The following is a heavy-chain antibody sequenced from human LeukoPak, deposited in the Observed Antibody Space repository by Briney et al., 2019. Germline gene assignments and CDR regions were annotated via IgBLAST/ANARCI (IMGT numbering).Heavy chain of an antibody. Sequence: GGSLRLSCAASGFTVISNYMSWVRQAPGKGLEWVSVIYSGGSTYYADSVKGRFTISRDNSKNTLYLQMNSLRAEDTAVYYCARGLYYFDTSGYLYYWGQGTVVTVSS. CDR2: IYSGGST. V-gene: IGHV3-53*01. J-gene: IGHJ4*02. D-gene: IGHD3-22*01. CDR3: ARGLYYFDTSGYLYY. CDR1: GFTVISNY.